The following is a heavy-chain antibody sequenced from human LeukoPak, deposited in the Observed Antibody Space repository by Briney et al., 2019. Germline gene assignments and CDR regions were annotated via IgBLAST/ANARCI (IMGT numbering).Heavy chain of an antibody. Sequence: GRSLRLSCAASGFTFSSYAMHWVRQAPGKGLEWVAVISYDGSNKYYADSVKGRFTISRDNSKNTLYLQMNSLRAEDTAVYYCARGYDILTEPNSHPEQAFDIWGQGTMVTVSS. CDR3: ARGYDILTEPNSHPEQAFDI. CDR1: GFTFSSYA. V-gene: IGHV3-30-3*01. CDR2: ISYDGSNK. J-gene: IGHJ3*02. D-gene: IGHD3-9*01.